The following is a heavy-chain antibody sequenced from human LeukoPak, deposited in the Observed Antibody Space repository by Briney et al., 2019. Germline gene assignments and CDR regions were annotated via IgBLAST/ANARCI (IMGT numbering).Heavy chain of an antibody. CDR2: IYYSTRT. J-gene: IGHJ6*02. D-gene: IGHD2-2*02. CDR3: ARHQCSGTRCYNFYFYGMDV. V-gene: IGHV4-39*01. Sequence: ETLSLTCTVSGGSITSSIDYWGWVRQPPGKGLEWIATIYYSTRTQYNPSLKSRVTMSVDTSKNQFTLKLSSMTAADTAVYYCARHQCSGTRCYNFYFYGMDVWGQGTTVTVSS. CDR1: GGSITSSIDY.